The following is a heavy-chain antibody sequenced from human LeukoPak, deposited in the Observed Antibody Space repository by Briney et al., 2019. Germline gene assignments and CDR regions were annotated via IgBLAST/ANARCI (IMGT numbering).Heavy chain of an antibody. CDR2: IYSGSST. V-gene: IGHV3-53*05. Sequence: GGSLRLSCAASGFTVSSNYMTWVRQAPGKGLEWVSVIYSGSSTYYADSVKGRFTISRDNSKNTLYLQMNSLRPDDTAVYYCARGGPLGDTNRFDFWGQGTSVTVSS. CDR3: ARGGPLGDTNRFDF. D-gene: IGHD3-10*01. J-gene: IGHJ5*01. CDR1: GFTVSSNY.